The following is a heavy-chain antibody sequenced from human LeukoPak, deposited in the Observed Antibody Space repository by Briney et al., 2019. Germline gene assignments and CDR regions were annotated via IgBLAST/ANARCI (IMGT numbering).Heavy chain of an antibody. Sequence: PGGSLRRSCAASGFTFSSFAMHWVRQAPGKGLEYVSAITTSGGTTYYADSVKGRFTISRDNSKNTLYLQMVSLTTEDMAVYYCARGWNDDYWGQGTLVTVSS. CDR1: GFTFSSFA. CDR2: ITTSGGTT. V-gene: IGHV3-64*02. J-gene: IGHJ4*02. D-gene: IGHD1-1*01. CDR3: ARGWNDDY.